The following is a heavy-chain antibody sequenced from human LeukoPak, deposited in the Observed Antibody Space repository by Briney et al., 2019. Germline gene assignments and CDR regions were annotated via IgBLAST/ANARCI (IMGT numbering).Heavy chain of an antibody. J-gene: IGHJ4*02. D-gene: IGHD3-22*01. CDR1: GYTFTGYY. CDR3: ARETKENDSSGYLDY. V-gene: IGHV1-2*02. CDR2: INPNSGGT. Sequence: ASVKVSCKASGYTFTGYYMHWGRQAPGQGLKWMGWINPNSGGTNYAQKCQGRVTMNRDTTIRKAYMELRRLRSDDTAVYYCARETKENDSSGYLDYWGQGTLVTVSS.